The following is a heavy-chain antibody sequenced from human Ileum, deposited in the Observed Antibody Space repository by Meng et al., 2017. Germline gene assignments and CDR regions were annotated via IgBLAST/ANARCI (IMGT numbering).Heavy chain of an antibody. V-gene: IGHV3-66*02. D-gene: IGHD1-26*01. Sequence: EVELVESGGGCVQPGGSLSLSCAVSGFTVSSNYMTWVRQAPGKGLDWVSIISSGGTTYYADSVTGRFTISRDNSKNTLFLQMNSLRAEDTAMYYCARGATTVDYWGQGTLVTVSS. CDR1: GFTVSSNY. J-gene: IGHJ4*02. CDR3: ARGATTVDY. CDR2: ISSGGTT.